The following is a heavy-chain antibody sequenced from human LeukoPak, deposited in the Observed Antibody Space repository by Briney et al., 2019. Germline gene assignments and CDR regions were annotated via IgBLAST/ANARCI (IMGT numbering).Heavy chain of an antibody. J-gene: IGHJ6*03. V-gene: IGHV1-69*13. CDR1: GGTFSSYA. CDR3: ARPDEPETRITIFGVVTPHYYYMDV. D-gene: IGHD3-3*01. Sequence: ASVKVSCKASGGTFSSYAISWVRQAPGQGLEWMGGIIPIFGTANYAQKFQGRVTITADESTSTAYMELSSLRSEDTAVYYCARPDEPETRITIFGVVTPHYYYMDVWGKGTTVTVPS. CDR2: IIPIFGTA.